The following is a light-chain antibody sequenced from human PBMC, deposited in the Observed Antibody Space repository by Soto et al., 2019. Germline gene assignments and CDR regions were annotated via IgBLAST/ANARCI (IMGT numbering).Light chain of an antibody. J-gene: IGKJ3*01. CDR1: QRVYNN. Sequence: EIVMTQSPATLSVSPGERATLSCRAIQRVYNNLAWYQQKPGQAPRLLIYGASTRATGIPARFSGSGSGTEFTLTISSLQSEDFAVYFCQQYNNWPPVTFGPGTKVDIK. CDR3: QQYNNWPPVT. V-gene: IGKV3-15*01. CDR2: GAS.